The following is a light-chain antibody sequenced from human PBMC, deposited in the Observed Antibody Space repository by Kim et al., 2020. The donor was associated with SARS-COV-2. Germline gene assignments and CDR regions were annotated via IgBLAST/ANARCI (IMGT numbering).Light chain of an antibody. V-gene: IGKV3-15*01. CDR1: QSVSSN. Sequence: EIVMTQSPATLSVYPGERATLSCRASQSVSSNLAWYQQKPGQAPRLLIYGASTRATGIPARFSGSGSGTEFTLTISSLQSEDFAVYYCQQYNIWPPYTFGQGTKLE. J-gene: IGKJ2*01. CDR2: GAS. CDR3: QQYNIWPPYT.